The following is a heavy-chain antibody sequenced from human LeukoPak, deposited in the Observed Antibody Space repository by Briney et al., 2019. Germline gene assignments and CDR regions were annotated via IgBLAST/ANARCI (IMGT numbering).Heavy chain of an antibody. Sequence: GGSLRLSCAASGFTFSSYGMHWVRQAPGKGLEWVAVISYDGSNKYYADSVKGRFTISRDNAKNSLYLQMNSLRAEDTAVYYCANSVHSSGYYYPTSFDYWGQGTLVTVSS. CDR1: GFTFSSYG. V-gene: IGHV3-30*18. CDR2: ISYDGSNK. D-gene: IGHD3-22*01. CDR3: ANSVHSSGYYYPTSFDY. J-gene: IGHJ4*02.